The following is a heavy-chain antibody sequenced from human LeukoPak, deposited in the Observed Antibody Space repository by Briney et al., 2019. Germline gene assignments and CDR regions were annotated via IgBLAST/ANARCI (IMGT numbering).Heavy chain of an antibody. Sequence: ASETLSLPCTVSSGSISGYYWSWIRQPPGKGLEWIGYIYYSGSTNYNPSLKSPVTIAVDTSKNQFSLKLTSVTAADTAVYYCARGKSFDIWGQGTMVTVSS. CDR1: SGSISGYY. CDR2: IYYSGST. J-gene: IGHJ3*02. V-gene: IGHV4-59*01. CDR3: ARGKSFDI.